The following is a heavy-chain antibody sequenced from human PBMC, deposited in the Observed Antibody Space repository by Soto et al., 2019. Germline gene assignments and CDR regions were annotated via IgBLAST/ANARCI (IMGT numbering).Heavy chain of an antibody. Sequence: QVQLQESGPGLVEPSQTLSLICPVSGGSISSGDYYWSWIRQLPGKGLEWIGYIYYSWTTFHNPSLKSRVSISVDTSKNLFSLKLSAMTAADTAVYYCARTSGDYGLSKYFQHWGQGTLVTVSS. CDR1: GGSISSGDYY. J-gene: IGHJ1*01. V-gene: IGHV4-31*03. D-gene: IGHD4-17*01. CDR3: ARTSGDYGLSKYFQH. CDR2: IYYSWTT.